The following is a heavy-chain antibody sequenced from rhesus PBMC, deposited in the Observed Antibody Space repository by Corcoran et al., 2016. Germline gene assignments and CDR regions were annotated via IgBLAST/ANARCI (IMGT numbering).Heavy chain of an antibody. Sequence: VQLVETGGGLVQPGGSRGLPWWAAGVSLGNYGMSWVRRAPGKGLEWVSGISYSGGGTYYTDSVKGRFTMSRDISKDTVSLQMNNLRTEDTAIYYCAKLLGATDYWGQGVLVTVSS. CDR2: ISYSGGGT. CDR3: AKLLGATDY. CDR1: GVSLGNYG. J-gene: IGHJ4*01. V-gene: IGHV3S5*01.